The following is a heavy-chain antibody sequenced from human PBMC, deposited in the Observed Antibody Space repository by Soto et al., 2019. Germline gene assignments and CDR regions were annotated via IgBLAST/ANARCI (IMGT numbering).Heavy chain of an antibody. CDR2: INHSGST. Sequence: WTWIRQPPGTGLEWIGEINHSGSTNYNPSLKSRVTISVDTSKNQFSLKLTFVTAADTAVYYCARDKITGLFHYWGQGTLVTVSS. CDR3: ARDKITGLFHY. J-gene: IGHJ4*02. D-gene: IGHD2-8*02. V-gene: IGHV4-34*01.